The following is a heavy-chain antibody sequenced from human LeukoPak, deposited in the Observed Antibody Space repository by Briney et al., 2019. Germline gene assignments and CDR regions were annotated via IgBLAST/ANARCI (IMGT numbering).Heavy chain of an antibody. D-gene: IGHD3-22*01. CDR1: GFTFSDYA. J-gene: IGHJ4*02. CDR3: AKVRPFTPIAVVPEYFDY. Sequence: PGGSLRLSCAASGFTFSDYAITWVRQAPGKGLEWVSHISGNGGSTSYAASVKGRFTVSRDNSKNMSYLQMNSLRVDDTAVYYCAKVRPFTPIAVVPEYFDYWGQGTLVAVSS. V-gene: IGHV3-23*01. CDR2: ISGNGGST.